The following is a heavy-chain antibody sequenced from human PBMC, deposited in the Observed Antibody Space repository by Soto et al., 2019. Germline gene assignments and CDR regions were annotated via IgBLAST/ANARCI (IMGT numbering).Heavy chain of an antibody. CDR3: ARCRSLDH. CDR2: IKEDGSEK. Sequence: XGSLKLSCADSGFIFRNYWMSWARQAPGMGLQWVASIKEDGSEKYYVDPVKGRFTISRENAKNSLYLQMDSLRAEDTAVYYCARCRSLDHWGQGILVTVSS. J-gene: IGHJ5*02. V-gene: IGHV3-7*03. CDR1: GFIFRNYW.